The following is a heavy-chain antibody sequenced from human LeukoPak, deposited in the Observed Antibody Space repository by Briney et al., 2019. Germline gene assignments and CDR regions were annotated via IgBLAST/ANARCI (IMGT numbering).Heavy chain of an antibody. V-gene: IGHV3-73*01. CDR3: TSHDYGGNWNQKETDY. J-gene: IGHJ4*02. D-gene: IGHD4-23*01. Sequence: GGSLRFSCAASGFTFSGSAMHWVRQASGKGLEWVGRIRSNANSSAKAYSASVKGRITISRDDSKNTAYLQMNSLKTEDTAVYYCTSHDYGGNWNQKETDYWGQGTLVTVSS. CDR2: IRSNANSSAK. CDR1: GFTFSGSA.